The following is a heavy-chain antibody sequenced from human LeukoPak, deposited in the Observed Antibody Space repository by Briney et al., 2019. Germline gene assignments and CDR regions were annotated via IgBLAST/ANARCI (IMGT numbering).Heavy chain of an antibody. CDR1: GGSISSYY. CDR3: ARDLVTVTKGFDI. D-gene: IGHD4-17*01. Sequence: SSETLSLTCTVSGGSISSYYWTWIRQPAGKGLEWIGRIYTTGSTNYNPSLNSRVTMSVDTSKNQFSLKLSSVTAADTAVYYCARDLVTVTKGFDIWGQGTMVSVSS. J-gene: IGHJ3*02. V-gene: IGHV4-4*07. CDR2: IYTTGST.